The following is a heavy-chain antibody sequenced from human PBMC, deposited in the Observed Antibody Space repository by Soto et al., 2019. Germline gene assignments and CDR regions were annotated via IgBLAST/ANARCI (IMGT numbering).Heavy chain of an antibody. Sequence: GGSLRLSCAASGFTFSSNWMHWVRQAPGKGLVWVSRVKGDGSDTTYADSVRGRFTISRDNTKNTLYLQMNSLRPEDTAVYYCARAQWLADDAFDIWGHGTMVTVSS. V-gene: IGHV3-74*01. J-gene: IGHJ3*02. CDR1: GFTFSSNW. CDR3: ARAQWLADDAFDI. CDR2: VKGDGSDT. D-gene: IGHD6-19*01.